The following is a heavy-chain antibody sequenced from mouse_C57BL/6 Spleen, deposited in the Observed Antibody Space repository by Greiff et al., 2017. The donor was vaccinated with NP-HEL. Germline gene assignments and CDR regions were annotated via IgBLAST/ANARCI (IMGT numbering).Heavy chain of an antibody. J-gene: IGHJ2*01. CDR2: IDPETGGT. CDR3: TRGGTDY. CDR1: GYTFTDYE. Sequence: VQLQQSGAELVRPGASVTLSCKASGYTFTDYEMHWVKQTPVHGLEWIGAIDPETGGTAYNQTFKGKAILTADKSSSTAYMELRSLTSEDSAVYYCTRGGTDYWGQGTTLTVSS. V-gene: IGHV1-15*01. D-gene: IGHD4-1*01.